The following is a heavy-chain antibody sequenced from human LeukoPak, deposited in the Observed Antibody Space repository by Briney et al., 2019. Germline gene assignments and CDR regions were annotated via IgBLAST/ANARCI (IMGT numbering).Heavy chain of an antibody. Sequence: SGTLSLTCTVSGGSISKDYWSWIRQPPGKGLEWVGYVSHSGFNKSNGDITVYNPSLESRVTTSRDTSKNQFSLKLSSVTAADTAVYYCVGASVHSGGAFDIWGQGTVVTVSS. CDR2: VSHSGFNKSNGDIT. CDR3: VGASVHSGGAFDI. D-gene: IGHD2-15*01. J-gene: IGHJ3*02. CDR1: GGSISKDY. V-gene: IGHV4-59*01.